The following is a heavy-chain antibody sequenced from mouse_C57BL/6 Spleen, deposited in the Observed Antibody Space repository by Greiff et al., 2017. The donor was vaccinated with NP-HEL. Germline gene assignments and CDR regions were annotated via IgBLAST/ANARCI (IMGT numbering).Heavy chain of an antibody. D-gene: IGHD1-1*01. V-gene: IGHV1-66*01. CDR2: IYPGSGNT. CDR1: GYSFTSYY. Sequence: VKLQESGPELVKPGASVKISCKASGYSFTSYYIHWVKQRPGQGLEWIGWIYPGSGNTKYNEKFKGKATLTADTSSSTAYMQLSSLTSEDSAVYYCAREDYGDYWGQGTTLTVSS. CDR3: AREDYGDY. J-gene: IGHJ2*01.